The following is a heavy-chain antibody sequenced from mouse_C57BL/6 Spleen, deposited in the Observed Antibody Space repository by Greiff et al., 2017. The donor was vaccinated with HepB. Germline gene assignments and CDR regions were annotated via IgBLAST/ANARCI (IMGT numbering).Heavy chain of an antibody. J-gene: IGHJ4*01. Sequence: VQLQQSGPELVKPGASVKISCKASGYAFSSSWMNWVKQRPGKGLEWIGRIYPGDGDTNYNGKFKGKATLTADKSSSTAYMQLSSLTSEDSAVYFCARSRDYGSSYSPMHYWGQGTSVTVSS. D-gene: IGHD1-1*01. CDR1: GYAFSSSW. V-gene: IGHV1-82*01. CDR3: ARSRDYGSSYSPMHY. CDR2: IYPGDGDT.